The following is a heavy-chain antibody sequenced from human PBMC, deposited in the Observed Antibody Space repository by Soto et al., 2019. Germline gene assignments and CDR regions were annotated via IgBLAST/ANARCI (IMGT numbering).Heavy chain of an antibody. Sequence: EVQLVESGGGLVQPGGSLRLSCAASGFTVSSNYMSWVRQAPGKGLEWVSIIYSGGRTYYADSVKGRFTISRDNSKNTLDLQMNSLRAEDTAVYYCVRMVKDDYWGQGTLVAVSS. J-gene: IGHJ4*02. D-gene: IGHD2-15*01. CDR1: GFTVSSNY. CDR3: VRMVKDDY. V-gene: IGHV3-66*01. CDR2: IYSGGRT.